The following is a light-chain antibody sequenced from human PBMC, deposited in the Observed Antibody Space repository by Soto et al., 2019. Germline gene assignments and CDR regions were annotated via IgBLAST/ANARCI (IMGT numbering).Light chain of an antibody. J-gene: IGKJ5*01. CDR1: HRLLHSNGYNY. CDR2: LGS. V-gene: IGKV2-28*01. Sequence: DMVMTQSPLSLPGTPGEPSSMSCSSSHRLLHSNGYNYLDWYLQKPGQSPQLLIYLGSNRASGVPDRFSASGSGTDFTLKITRVEAEDVGVYYCMQALQTPITFGQGTRLEIK. CDR3: MQALQTPIT.